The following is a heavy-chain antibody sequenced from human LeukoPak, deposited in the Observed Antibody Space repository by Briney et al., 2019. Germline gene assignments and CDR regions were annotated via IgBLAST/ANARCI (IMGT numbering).Heavy chain of an antibody. J-gene: IGHJ4*02. Sequence: PGGSLRLSCAASGFTFSSYGMPWVRQAPGKGLEWVAVISYDGSNKYYADSVKGRFTISRDNSKNTLYLQMNSLRAEDTAVYYCAKDAGSMVQSNWGQGTLVTVSS. CDR2: ISYDGSNK. D-gene: IGHD3-10*01. CDR3: AKDAGSMVQSN. V-gene: IGHV3-30*18. CDR1: GFTFSSYG.